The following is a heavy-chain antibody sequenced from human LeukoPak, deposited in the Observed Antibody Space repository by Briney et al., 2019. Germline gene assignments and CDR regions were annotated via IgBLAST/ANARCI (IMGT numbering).Heavy chain of an antibody. J-gene: IGHJ4*02. V-gene: IGHV4-30-2*01. CDR3: ARAVGAQGDY. CDR1: GGSISSGGYY. D-gene: IGHD1-26*01. Sequence: SETLSLTCTVSGGSISSGGYYWSWIRQPPGKGLEWIGYIYHSGSTYYNPSLKSRVTISVDTSKNQFSLKLSSVTAADTAVYYCARAVGAQGDYWGQGTLVTVSS. CDR2: IYHSGST.